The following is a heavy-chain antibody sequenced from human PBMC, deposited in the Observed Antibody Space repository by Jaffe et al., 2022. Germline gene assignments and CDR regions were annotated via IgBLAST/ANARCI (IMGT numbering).Heavy chain of an antibody. Sequence: QVQLVESGGGVVQPGGSLRLSCAASGFTFSSYGMHWVRQAPGKGLEWVAFIRYDGSNKYYADSVKGRFTISRDNSKNTLYLQMNSLRAEDTAVYYCAKVGYYDFWSGYYDYYYYYMDVWGKGTTVTVSS. J-gene: IGHJ6*03. D-gene: IGHD3-3*01. CDR2: IRYDGSNK. CDR1: GFTFSSYG. CDR3: AKVGYYDFWSGYYDYYYYYMDV. V-gene: IGHV3-30*02.